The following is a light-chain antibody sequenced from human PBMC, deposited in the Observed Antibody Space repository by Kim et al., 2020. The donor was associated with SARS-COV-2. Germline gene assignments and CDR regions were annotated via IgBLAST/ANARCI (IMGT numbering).Light chain of an antibody. CDR3: SSYTSSSPVV. J-gene: IGLJ2*01. V-gene: IGLV2-14*03. Sequence: GQSITISCTGTSRDVGGYNYVSWYQQHPGKAPKHMIYDVSNRPSGVSNRFSGSKSGNTASLTISGLQAEDEADYYCSSYTSSSPVVFGGGTQLTVL. CDR1: SRDVGGYNY. CDR2: DVS.